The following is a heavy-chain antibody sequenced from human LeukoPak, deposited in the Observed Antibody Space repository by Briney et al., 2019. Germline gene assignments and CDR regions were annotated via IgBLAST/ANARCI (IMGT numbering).Heavy chain of an antibody. J-gene: IGHJ4*02. CDR2: INWNGGST. CDR3: ARDCDGRTGCYVRDY. CDR1: GFTFDDYG. Sequence: GGSLRLSCAASGFTFDDYGMSWVRQAPGKGLEWVSGINWNGGSTGYADSVKGRFIIPRDNAKNSLYLQMNSLRGEDTAVYYCARDCDGRTGCYVRDYWGQGTPVTVSS. D-gene: IGHD2-2*01. V-gene: IGHV3-20*04.